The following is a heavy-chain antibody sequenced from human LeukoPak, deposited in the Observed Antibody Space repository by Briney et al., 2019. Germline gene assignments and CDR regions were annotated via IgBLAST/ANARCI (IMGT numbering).Heavy chain of an antibody. Sequence: PGGSLRLSCAASGFTVSSNYMSWVRQAPGKGLEWVSVIYSGGSTYYADSVKGRFTISRDNSKNTLYLQMNSLRAEDTAVYYCARLRFLEWLLEDFDYWGQGTLVTVSS. V-gene: IGHV3-66*01. CDR3: ARLRFLEWLLEDFDY. J-gene: IGHJ4*02. CDR2: IYSGGST. CDR1: GFTVSSNY. D-gene: IGHD3-3*01.